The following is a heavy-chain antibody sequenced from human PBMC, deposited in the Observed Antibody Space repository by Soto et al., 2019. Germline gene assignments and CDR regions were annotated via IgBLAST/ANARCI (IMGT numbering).Heavy chain of an antibody. CDR2: IYTSGTT. CDR1: GASISRGHYY. V-gene: IGHV4-31*02. D-gene: IGHD5-12*01. CDR3: AREVVAITNFIDY. J-gene: IGHJ4*02. Sequence: QVQLQESGPGLVKPSQTLSLTCSVSGASISRGHYYWSWIRQLPGKGLEWIGYIYTSGTTFYNPSLTRRVTISIDTSKNRFSLTLTSVTAADTALYYCAREVVAITNFIDYWGQGTLVTVSS.